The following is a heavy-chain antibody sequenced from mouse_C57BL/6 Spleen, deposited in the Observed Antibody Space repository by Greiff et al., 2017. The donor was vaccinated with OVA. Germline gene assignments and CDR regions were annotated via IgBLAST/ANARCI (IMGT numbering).Heavy chain of an antibody. J-gene: IGHJ2*01. Sequence: VQLQQSGAELARPGASVKLSCKASGYTFTSYGISWVKQRTGQGLEWIGEIYPRSGNTYYNEKFKGKATLTADKSSSTAYMEIRSLTSEDSAVYFSARGGYDYGWDYWGQGTTLTVSS. V-gene: IGHV1-81*01. CDR3: ARGGYDYGWDY. D-gene: IGHD2-4*01. CDR2: IYPRSGNT. CDR1: GYTFTSYG.